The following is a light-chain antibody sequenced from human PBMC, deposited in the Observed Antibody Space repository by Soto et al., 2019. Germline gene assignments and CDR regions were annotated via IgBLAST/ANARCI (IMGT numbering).Light chain of an antibody. J-gene: IGKJ1*01. CDR1: QSISSY. Sequence: DIQMTQSPSSLSASVGDRFTITCRASQSISSYLNWYQQKPGKAPKFLIFAASSLQSGVPSRFSGSGSGTDFTLTISSLQPEDFATYYCQQSYSSPWTFGQGTKVDIK. V-gene: IGKV1-39*01. CDR2: AAS. CDR3: QQSYSSPWT.